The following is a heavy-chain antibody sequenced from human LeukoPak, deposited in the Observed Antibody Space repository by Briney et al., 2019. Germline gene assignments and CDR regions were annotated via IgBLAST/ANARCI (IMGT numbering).Heavy chain of an antibody. CDR2: IYSGGST. CDR1: GFTVSSNY. CDR3: ARVVVSTSWGYYYYYMDV. V-gene: IGHV3-53*01. D-gene: IGHD2-2*01. J-gene: IGHJ6*03. Sequence: GGSLRLSCAASGFTVSSNYMSWVRQAPGKGLEWVSVIYSGGSTYYADSVKGRFTISRDNSKNTLYLQMNSPRAEDTAVYYCARVVVSTSWGYYYYYMDVWDKGTTVTVSS.